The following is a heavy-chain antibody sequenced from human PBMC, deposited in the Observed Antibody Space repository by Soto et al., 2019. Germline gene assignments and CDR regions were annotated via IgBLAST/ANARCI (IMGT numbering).Heavy chain of an antibody. Sequence: EVQLVESGGGLVKPGGSLRLSCAASGFTFSSYSMNWVRQAPGKGLEWVSSISSSSSYIYYADSVKGRFTISRDNAKNSLYLQMNGLRAEDTAVYYCARGYRFSLYSNYEFGEVDWDYWGQGTLVTVSS. J-gene: IGHJ4*02. CDR1: GFTFSSYS. D-gene: IGHD4-4*01. V-gene: IGHV3-21*01. CDR3: ARGYRFSLYSNYEFGEVDWDY. CDR2: ISSSSSYI.